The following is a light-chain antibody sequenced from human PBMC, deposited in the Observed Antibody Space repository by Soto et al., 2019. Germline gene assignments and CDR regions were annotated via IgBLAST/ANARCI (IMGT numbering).Light chain of an antibody. J-gene: IGLJ1*01. Sequence: QSVLTHPPSASGSPGQSVPIPCTGNSSDVGGYNYVSWYQQHPGKAPKLMIYDVSKRPSGVPDRFSGSKSGNTASLTVSGLQADDEADYYCSSYAGTHVVFGTVTKVTVL. V-gene: IGLV2-8*01. CDR2: DVS. CDR1: SSDVGGYNY. CDR3: SSYAGTHVV.